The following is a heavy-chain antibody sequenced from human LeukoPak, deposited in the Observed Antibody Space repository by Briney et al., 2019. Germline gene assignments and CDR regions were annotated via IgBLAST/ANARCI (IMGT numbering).Heavy chain of an antibody. CDR3: AKDRSIGTYYTFDS. J-gene: IGHJ4*02. CDR1: GFTLSNYA. Sequence: GGSLRLSCPASGFTLSNYAMTWVRQAPGKGLEWVSAVSGSGAIACYTDSVKGRFTIPRDNSKNTLYLQMSSLTAKDTAVYYCAKDRSIGTYYTFDSWGQGTLVTVSS. V-gene: IGHV3-23*01. CDR2: VSGSGAIA. D-gene: IGHD1-26*01.